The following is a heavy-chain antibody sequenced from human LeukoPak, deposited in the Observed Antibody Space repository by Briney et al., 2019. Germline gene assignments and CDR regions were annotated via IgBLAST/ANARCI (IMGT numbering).Heavy chain of an antibody. CDR2: IWYDGSNN. V-gene: IGHV3-33*06. Sequence: GGSLRLSCAASGFTFSSYGRHGVRPAPGKGLAWVAVIWYDGSNNYYADSVKGRFTISRDNSKNTLYLQMNSLRAEDTAVYYCAKVSASVAGTSLDYWGQGTLVTVSS. D-gene: IGHD6-19*01. J-gene: IGHJ4*02. CDR3: AKVSASVAGTSLDY. CDR1: GFTFSSYG.